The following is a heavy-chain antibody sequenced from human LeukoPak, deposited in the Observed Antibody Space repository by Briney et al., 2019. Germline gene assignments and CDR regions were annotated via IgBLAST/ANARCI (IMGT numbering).Heavy chain of an antibody. V-gene: IGHV2-5*01. CDR1: GFSLSTSGVG. CDR3: AHSGYSYGYEVSDY. D-gene: IGHD5-18*01. CDR2: IYWSDDK. J-gene: IGHJ4*02. Sequence: SGPTLVNPTQPLTLTCTFSGFSLSTSGVGVGWIRQPPGKALEWLALIYWSDDKRYSPSLKSRLTITKDTSKNQVVLTMTNMHPVDTATSYCAHSGYSYGYEVSDYWGQGTLVTVSS.